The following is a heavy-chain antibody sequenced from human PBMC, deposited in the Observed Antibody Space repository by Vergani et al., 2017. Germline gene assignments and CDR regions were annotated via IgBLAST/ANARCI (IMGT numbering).Heavy chain of an antibody. D-gene: IGHD3-3*01. CDR3: ARANYDFWSGSDYGMDV. CDR1: GGSISSSSYY. CDR2: IYYSGST. Sequence: QLQLQESGPGLVKPSETLSLTCTVSGGSISSSSYYWGWIRQPPGKGLEWIGSIYYSGSTYYNPSLKSRVTISVDTSKNQFSLKLTSVTAADTAVYYCARANYDFWSGSDYGMDVWGQGTTVTVSS. J-gene: IGHJ6*02. V-gene: IGHV4-39*07.